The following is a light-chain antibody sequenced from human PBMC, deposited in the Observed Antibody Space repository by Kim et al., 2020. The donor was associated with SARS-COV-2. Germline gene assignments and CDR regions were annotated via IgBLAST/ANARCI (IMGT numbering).Light chain of an antibody. CDR1: SGHSSYI. J-gene: IGLJ3*02. CDR2: LEGSGSY. Sequence: VKLTCTLSSGHSSYIIAWHQQQPGKAPRYLMKLEGSGSYNKGSGVPDRFSGSSSGADRYLTISNLQSEDEADYYCETWDSNANWVFGGGTQLTVL. CDR3: ETWDSNANWV. V-gene: IGLV4-60*03.